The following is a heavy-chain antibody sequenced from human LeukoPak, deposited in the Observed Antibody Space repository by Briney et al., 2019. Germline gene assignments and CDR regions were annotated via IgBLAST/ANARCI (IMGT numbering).Heavy chain of an antibody. Sequence: ASVTVSCLVCLNSLSELSIQWVRQAPGKGLECMGGFDPEEAKMVYAQNFQGRVTMTEDTSTQTAYMELSGLTSDDTAVYYCPTGSCGFWSDSVNWGQGTLVTVSS. V-gene: IGHV1-24*01. CDR2: FDPEEAKM. J-gene: IGHJ4*02. CDR3: PTGSCGFWSDSVN. D-gene: IGHD3-3*01. CDR1: LNSLSELS.